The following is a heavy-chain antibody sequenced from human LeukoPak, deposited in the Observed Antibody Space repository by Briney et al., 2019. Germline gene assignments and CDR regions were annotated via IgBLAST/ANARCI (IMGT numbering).Heavy chain of an antibody. D-gene: IGHD2-15*01. J-gene: IGHJ4*02. CDR2: ISGSGGST. CDR3: AKDSRRVVVAATSDY. V-gene: IGHV3-23*01. Sequence: GGSLRLSCAASGFTFSSYAMSWVRQAPGKGLEWVSAISGSGGSTYYADSVKGRFTTSRDNSKNTLYLQMNSLRAEDTAVYYCAKDSRRVVVAATSDYWGQGTLVTVSS. CDR1: GFTFSSYA.